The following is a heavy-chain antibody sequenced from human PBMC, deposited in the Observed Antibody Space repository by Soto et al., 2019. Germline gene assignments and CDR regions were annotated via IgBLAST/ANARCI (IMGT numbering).Heavy chain of an antibody. CDR3: AFALSSGWYVDRNWFDP. V-gene: IGHV3-23*01. CDR1: GFTFSSYA. Sequence: PGGSLRLSCAASGFTFSSYAMSWVRQAPGKGLEWVSAISGSGGSTYYADSVKGRFTISRDNSTSTAYMELGSLRSDDTAVYYCAFALSSGWYVDRNWFDPWGQGTLVTVSS. J-gene: IGHJ5*02. D-gene: IGHD6-19*01. CDR2: ISGSGGST.